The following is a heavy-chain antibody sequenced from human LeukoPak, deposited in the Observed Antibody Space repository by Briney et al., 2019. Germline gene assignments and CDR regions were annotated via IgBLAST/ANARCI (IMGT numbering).Heavy chain of an antibody. CDR1: GFTFSSYS. Sequence: GGSLRLSCAASGFTFSSYSMNWVRQAPGKGLEWVSYISSSSSTIYYADSVKGRFTISRDNAKNSLYLQMNSLRAEDTAVYYCARAGYCSSTSCYTGWVYYYYMDVWGKGTTVTVSS. CDR2: ISSSSSTI. J-gene: IGHJ6*03. D-gene: IGHD2-2*02. CDR3: ARAGYCSSTSCYTGWVYYYYMDV. V-gene: IGHV3-48*01.